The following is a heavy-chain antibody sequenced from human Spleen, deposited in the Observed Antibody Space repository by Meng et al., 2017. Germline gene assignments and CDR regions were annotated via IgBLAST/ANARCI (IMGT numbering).Heavy chain of an antibody. CDR3: ARDDSSSWYAFDI. CDR2: IFPADSDT. J-gene: IGHJ3*02. D-gene: IGHD6-13*01. Sequence: GESLKISCQGSGYRFTNYWIGWVRQMPGKGLEWMGIIFPADSDTRYSPSFQGQVTISADKSITTAYLQWSSLKASETAMYYCARDDSSSWYAFDIWGQGTMVTVSS. CDR1: GYRFTNYW. V-gene: IGHV5-51*01.